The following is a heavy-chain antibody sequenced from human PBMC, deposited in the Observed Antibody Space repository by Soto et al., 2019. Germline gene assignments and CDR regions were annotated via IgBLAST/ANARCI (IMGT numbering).Heavy chain of an antibody. CDR2: ISYDGSNK. V-gene: IGHV3-30-3*01. J-gene: IGHJ4*02. D-gene: IGHD4-17*01. CDR1: GFTFSSYA. CDR3: ARYRLPQNLDY. Sequence: QVPLVESGGGVVQPGRSLRLSCAASGFTFSSYAMHWVRQAPGKGLEWVAVISYDGSNKYYADSVKGRFTISRDNSKNTLYLQMNSLRAEDTAVYYCARYRLPQNLDYWGQGTLVTVSS.